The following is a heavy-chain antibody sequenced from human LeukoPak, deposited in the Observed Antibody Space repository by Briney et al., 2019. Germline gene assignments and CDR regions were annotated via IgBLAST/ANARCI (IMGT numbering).Heavy chain of an antibody. CDR2: IYYSGST. CDR3: ARSGGYCSGGSCYRLYYYYGMDV. J-gene: IGHJ6*04. V-gene: IGHV4-59*01. Sequence: SETLSLTCTVSGGSISSYYWSCIRHPPGKGLEWIRYIYYSGSTNYNPSLKSRVTISVDTSKNQFSLKLSSVTAADTAVYYCARSGGYCSGGSCYRLYYYYGMDVWGKGTTVTVSS. CDR1: GGSISSYY. D-gene: IGHD2-15*01.